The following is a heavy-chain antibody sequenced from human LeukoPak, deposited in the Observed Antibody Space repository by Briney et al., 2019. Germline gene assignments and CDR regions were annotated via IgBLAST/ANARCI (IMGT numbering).Heavy chain of an antibody. D-gene: IGHD3-22*01. Sequence: SETLSLTCAVYGGSFSGYYWSWIRQPPGKGLEWIGEINHSGSTNYNPSLKSRVTISVDKSKNQFSLKLSSVTAADTAVYYCARSFYYYDSSGYYRNPAFDIWGQGTMVTVSS. J-gene: IGHJ3*02. V-gene: IGHV4-34*01. CDR2: INHSGST. CDR1: GGSFSGYY. CDR3: ARSFYYYDSSGYYRNPAFDI.